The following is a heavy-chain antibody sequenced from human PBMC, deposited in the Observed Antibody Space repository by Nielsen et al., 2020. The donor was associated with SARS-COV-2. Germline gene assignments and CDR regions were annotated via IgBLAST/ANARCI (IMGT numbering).Heavy chain of an antibody. D-gene: IGHD6-19*01. CDR3: ARELLGGSSGRMFGTYYYYGMDV. V-gene: IGHV1-8*02. Sequence: ASVKVSCKASGYTFTAYYIHWVRQAPGQGLEWMGWMNPNSGNTGYAQKFQGRVTMTRNTSISTAYMELSSLRSEDTAVYYCARELLGGSSGRMFGTYYYYGMDVWGQGTTVTVSS. CDR2: MNPNSGNT. J-gene: IGHJ6*02. CDR1: GYTFTAYY.